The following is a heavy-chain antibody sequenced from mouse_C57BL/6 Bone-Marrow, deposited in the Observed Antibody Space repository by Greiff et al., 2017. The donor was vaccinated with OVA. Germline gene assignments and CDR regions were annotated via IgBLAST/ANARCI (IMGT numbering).Heavy chain of an antibody. CDR2: ISDGGSYT. V-gene: IGHV5-4*01. CDR1: GFTFSSYA. Sequence: EVQGVESGGGLVKPGGSLKLSCAASGFTFSSYAMSWVRQTPEKRLEWVATISDGGSYTYYPDNVKGRFTISRDNAKNNLYLQMSHLKSEDTAMYYCARERTETGFAYWGQGTLVTVSA. CDR3: ARERTETGFAY. J-gene: IGHJ3*01.